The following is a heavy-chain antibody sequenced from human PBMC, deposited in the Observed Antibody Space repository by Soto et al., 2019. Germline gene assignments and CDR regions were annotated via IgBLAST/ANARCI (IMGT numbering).Heavy chain of an antibody. D-gene: IGHD3-3*01. CDR1: GFSLSTSGMC. J-gene: IGHJ4*02. CDR2: IDWDDDK. Sequence: SGPTLVNPTQTLTLTCTFSGFSLSTSGMCVSWIRQPPGKALEWLALIDWDDDKYYSTSLKTRLTISKDTSKNQAGLTMTNMDPVDTATYYCARTLYDFWSGYQYYFDYWGQGTLVTVSS. V-gene: IGHV2-70*01. CDR3: ARTLYDFWSGYQYYFDY.